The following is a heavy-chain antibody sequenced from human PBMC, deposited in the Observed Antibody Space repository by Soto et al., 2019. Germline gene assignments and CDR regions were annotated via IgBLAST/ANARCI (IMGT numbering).Heavy chain of an antibody. Sequence: PSETLSLTCTVSGGSISSSSYYWGWIRQPPGKGLEWIGSIYYSGSTYYNPSLKSRVTISVDTSKNQFSLKLSSVTAADTAVYYCARRYDYGDYGSIYYYYYYYMDVWGKGTTVTVSS. CDR2: IYYSGST. V-gene: IGHV4-39*01. D-gene: IGHD4-17*01. CDR3: ARRYDYGDYGSIYYYYYYYMDV. J-gene: IGHJ6*03. CDR1: GGSISSSSYY.